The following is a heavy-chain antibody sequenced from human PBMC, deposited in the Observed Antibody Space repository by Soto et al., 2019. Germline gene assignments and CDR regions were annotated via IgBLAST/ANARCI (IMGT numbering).Heavy chain of an antibody. V-gene: IGHV4-39*01. Sequence: SETLSLTCTVSGGSVSSSSYYWGWVRQPPGKGLEWIGSVYYSGSTYYNPSLESRVTISVDKSKNQFSLKLMSLSAADTAVYYCARVEYSSSSYYYYYMDVWGKGTTVTVSS. D-gene: IGHD6-6*01. CDR1: GGSVSSSSYY. CDR3: ARVEYSSSSYYYYYMDV. J-gene: IGHJ6*03. CDR2: VYYSGST.